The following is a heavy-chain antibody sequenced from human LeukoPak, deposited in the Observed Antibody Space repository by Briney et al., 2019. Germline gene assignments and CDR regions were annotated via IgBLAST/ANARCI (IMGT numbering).Heavy chain of an antibody. J-gene: IGHJ6*03. CDR3: AKEGGAAYYYMDV. CDR1: GFTFTTYA. Sequence: HPGGSLRLSCAASGFTFTTYAMSWVRQAPGKGLEWVSGISGSGGNTYYADSVKGRFTISRDNSKNTLSLQMHSLRAEDTAVYYCAKEGGAAYYYMDVWGKGTTVTVSS. V-gene: IGHV3-23*01. D-gene: IGHD2-15*01. CDR2: ISGSGGNT.